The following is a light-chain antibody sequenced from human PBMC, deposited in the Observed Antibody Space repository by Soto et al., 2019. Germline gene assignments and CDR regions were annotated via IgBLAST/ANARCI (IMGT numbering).Light chain of an antibody. CDR3: QQYGSSPPIT. J-gene: IGKJ5*01. V-gene: IGKV3-11*01. CDR2: DAS. Sequence: EIVLTPSPATLSLSPVERATLSCRASQSVSSYLAWYQQKPGQAPRLLIYDASNRATGIPARFSGSGSGTDFTLTISSLEPEDFAVYYCQQYGSSPPITFGQGTRLEIK. CDR1: QSVSSY.